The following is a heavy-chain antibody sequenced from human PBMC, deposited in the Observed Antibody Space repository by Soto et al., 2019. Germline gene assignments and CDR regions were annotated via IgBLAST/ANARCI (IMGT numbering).Heavy chain of an antibody. D-gene: IGHD4-17*01. CDR3: AKDPNTDYVGAFEM. Sequence: EVQLLESGGDLVQPGWSLRLSCATSGFTFNNYAMSWVRQAPGQGLEWVSGIRRSDGSTYYADSVKGRCTISRDESKNHMALQMNSLRAGDTAVYYCAKDPNTDYVGAFEMWGQGPMVTVSS. J-gene: IGHJ3*02. V-gene: IGHV3-23*01. CDR2: IRRSDGST. CDR1: GFTFNNYA.